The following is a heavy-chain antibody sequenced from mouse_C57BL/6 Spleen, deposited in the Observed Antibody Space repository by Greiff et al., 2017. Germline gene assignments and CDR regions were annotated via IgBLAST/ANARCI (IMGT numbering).Heavy chain of an antibody. J-gene: IGHJ4*01. CDR3: ARYYYGSSYRDCAMDY. Sequence: QVQLQQPGTELVKPGASVKLSCKASGYTFTSYWMHWVKQRPGQGLEWIGNINPSNGGTNYNEKFKSKATLTVDKSSSTAYMQLSSLTSEDSAVYYCARYYYGSSYRDCAMDYWGQGTSVTVSS. V-gene: IGHV1-53*01. CDR2: INPSNGGT. D-gene: IGHD1-1*01. CDR1: GYTFTSYW.